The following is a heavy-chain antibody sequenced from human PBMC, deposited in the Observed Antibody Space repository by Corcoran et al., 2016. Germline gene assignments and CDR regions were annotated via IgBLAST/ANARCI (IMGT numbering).Heavy chain of an antibody. CDR1: GFTFDDYT. CDR3: AKDISSDYGDYVFRGMDV. J-gene: IGHJ6*02. Sequence: EVQLVESGGVVVQPGGSLRLSCAASGFTFDDYTMHWVRQAPGKGLEWVSLISWDGGSTYYADSVKGRFTISRDNSKNSLYLQMNSLRTEDTALYYCAKDISSDYGDYVFRGMDVWGQGTRVTVSS. CDR2: ISWDGGST. D-gene: IGHD4-17*01. V-gene: IGHV3-43*01.